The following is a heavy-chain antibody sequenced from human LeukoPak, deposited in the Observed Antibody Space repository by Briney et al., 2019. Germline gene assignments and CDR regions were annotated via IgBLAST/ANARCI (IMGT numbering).Heavy chain of an antibody. J-gene: IGHJ5*02. CDR2: IYYSGST. CDR1: GGSISSSSYS. D-gene: IGHD6-19*01. Sequence: SETLSLTCTVSGGSISSSSYSWGWIRQPPGKGLEWIGSIYYSGSTYYNPSLKSRVTISVDTSKNQFSLKLSSVTAADTAVYYCARHAQWLVRQDQNWFDPWGQGTLVTVSS. CDR3: ARHAQWLVRQDQNWFDP. V-gene: IGHV4-39*01.